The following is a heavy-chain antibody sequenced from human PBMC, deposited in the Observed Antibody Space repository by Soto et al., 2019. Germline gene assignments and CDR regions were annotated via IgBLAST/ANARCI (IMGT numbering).Heavy chain of an antibody. CDR2: ISGSGDST. CDR1: GFTFSSYA. J-gene: IGHJ5*02. D-gene: IGHD3-10*01. Sequence: EVQLLESGGGLVQPGGSLRLSCAASGFTFSSYAMNWVRQAPGKGLEWVSIISGSGDSTYYADSVKGRFTIPRDNTKNTLYLQMNSLRAEDTAVYYCANKFFSGSGSYRGWFDPWGQGTLVTVSS. CDR3: ANKFFSGSGSYRGWFDP. V-gene: IGHV3-23*01.